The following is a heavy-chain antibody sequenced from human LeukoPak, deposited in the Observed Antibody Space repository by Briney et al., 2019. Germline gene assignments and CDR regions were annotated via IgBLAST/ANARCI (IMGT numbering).Heavy chain of an antibody. CDR1: GFTLSTNA. CDR2: ISGSGAST. Sequence: PGGSLRLSCLTSGFTLSTNAMSWVRQAPGKGLEWISGISGSGASTYYADSVKGRFTISRDDSRNTLYLQMNSLRGDDTAVYYCARDLPRGYWGQGTLVTVSS. J-gene: IGHJ4*02. V-gene: IGHV3-23*01. CDR3: ARDLPRGY.